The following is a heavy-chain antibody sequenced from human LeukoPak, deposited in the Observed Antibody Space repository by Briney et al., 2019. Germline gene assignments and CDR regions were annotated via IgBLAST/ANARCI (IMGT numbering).Heavy chain of an antibody. CDR2: IRYDGSNK. Sequence: GGSLRLSCAASGFTFSSYGMHWVRQAPGKGLKWVAFIRYDGSNKYYADSVRGRFTISRDNSKNTLYLQMNSLRAEDTAVYYCAKMGSGYSSSWYGDAFDIWGQGTMVTVSS. CDR3: AKMGSGYSSSWYGDAFDI. V-gene: IGHV3-30*02. D-gene: IGHD6-13*01. CDR1: GFTFSSYG. J-gene: IGHJ3*02.